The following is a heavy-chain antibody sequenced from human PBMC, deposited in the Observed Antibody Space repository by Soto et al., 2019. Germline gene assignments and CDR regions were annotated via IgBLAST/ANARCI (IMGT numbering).Heavy chain of an antibody. V-gene: IGHV1-46*03. Sequence: ASVKVSCKASGYTFTSYYMHWVRQAPGQGLEWMGIINPSGGSTSYAQKFQGRVTMTRDTSTSTVYMELSSLRSEDTAVYYCARDLFLYSSSWYQPNPYGMDVWGQGTTVTV. D-gene: IGHD6-13*01. CDR2: INPSGGST. CDR1: GYTFTSYY. CDR3: ARDLFLYSSSWYQPNPYGMDV. J-gene: IGHJ6*02.